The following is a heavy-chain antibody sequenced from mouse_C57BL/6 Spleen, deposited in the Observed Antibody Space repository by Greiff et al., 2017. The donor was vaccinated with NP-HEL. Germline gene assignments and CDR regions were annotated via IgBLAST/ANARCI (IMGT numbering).Heavy chain of an antibody. V-gene: IGHV5-4*01. CDR2: ISDGGSYT. CDR1: GFTFSSYA. J-gene: IGHJ3*01. CDR3: ARGPTMVTPWFAY. Sequence: EVQLVESGGGLVKPGGSLKLSCAASGFTFSSYAMSWVRQTPEKRLEWVATISDGGSYTYYPDNVKGRFTISRDNAKNNLYLQMSHLKSEDTAMYYCARGPTMVTPWFAYWGQGTLVTVSA. D-gene: IGHD2-10*01.